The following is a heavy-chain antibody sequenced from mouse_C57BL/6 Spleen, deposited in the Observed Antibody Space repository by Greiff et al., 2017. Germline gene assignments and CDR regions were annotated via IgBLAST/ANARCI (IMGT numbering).Heavy chain of an antibody. Sequence: EAGGGLVQPKGSLKLSCAASGFSFNTYAMNWVRQAPGKGLEWVARIRSKSNNYATYYADSVKDRFTISRDDSESMLYLQMNNLKTEDTAMYYCVRQGSEGIFAYWGQGTLVTVSA. CDR1: GFSFNTYA. J-gene: IGHJ3*01. CDR2: IRSKSNNYAT. CDR3: VRQGSEGIFAY. V-gene: IGHV10-1*01.